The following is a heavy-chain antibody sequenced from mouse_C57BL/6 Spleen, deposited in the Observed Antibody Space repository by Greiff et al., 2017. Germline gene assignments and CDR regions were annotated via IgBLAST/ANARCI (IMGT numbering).Heavy chain of an antibody. CDR3: AKRLPHYYAVDD. J-gene: IGHJ4*01. CDR1: GYTFTSYW. Sequence: QVQLQQPGAELVRPGSSVKLSCKASGYTFTSYWMDWVKQRPGQGLAWIGNIYPSDSETHYNQKFKDKATLTVDKSSRTAYMQLSSLTSEVSAVYYCAKRLPHYYAVDDWGQGTSVTVAS. D-gene: IGHD2-4*01. CDR2: IYPSDSET. V-gene: IGHV1-61*01.